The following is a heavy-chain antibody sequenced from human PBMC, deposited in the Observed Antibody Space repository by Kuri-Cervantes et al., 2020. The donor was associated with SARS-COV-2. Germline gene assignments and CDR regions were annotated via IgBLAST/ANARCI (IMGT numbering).Heavy chain of an antibody. CDR2: IYYSGST. Sequence: SETLSLTCTVSGGSISSSSYYWGWIRQPPGKGLEWIGSIYYSGSTYYNPSLKSRVTISVDTSKNQFSLKLSSVTAADTAVYYCARYYYDSSGYYFPGAFDIWGQGTMVTVSS. CDR3: ARYYYDSSGYYFPGAFDI. CDR1: GGSISSSSYY. V-gene: IGHV4-39*07. D-gene: IGHD3-22*01. J-gene: IGHJ3*02.